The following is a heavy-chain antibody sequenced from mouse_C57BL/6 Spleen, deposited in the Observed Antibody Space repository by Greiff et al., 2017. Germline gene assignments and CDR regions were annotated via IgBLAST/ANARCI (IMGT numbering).Heavy chain of an antibody. D-gene: IGHD1-1*01. Sequence: VQLQQSGPELVKPGASVKISCKASGYAFSSSWMNWVKQRPGKGLEWIGRIYPGDGDTNYNGKFKGKATLTADKSSSTAYMQLSSRTSEDSAVYFCAREVVPFDYWGQGTTLTVSS. V-gene: IGHV1-82*01. CDR1: GYAFSSSW. J-gene: IGHJ2*01. CDR3: AREVVPFDY. CDR2: IYPGDGDT.